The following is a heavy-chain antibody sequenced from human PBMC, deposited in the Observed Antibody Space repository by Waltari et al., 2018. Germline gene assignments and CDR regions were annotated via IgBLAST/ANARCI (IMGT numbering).Heavy chain of an antibody. Sequence: EMQLLDSGGDLTQPGGSLRLSCEASGFTFRNYAINWVRQAPGRGLGWGGGISGAGTTYYADPVKGRFTLSRDNSKNTLQLQMNSLRPEDSAVYFCTRGDFWTGSYTDAYAMDVWGHGTTVTVSS. D-gene: IGHD3-3*01. CDR1: GFTFRNYA. J-gene: IGHJ6*02. CDR2: ISGAGTT. V-gene: IGHV3-23*01. CDR3: TRGDFWTGSYTDAYAMDV.